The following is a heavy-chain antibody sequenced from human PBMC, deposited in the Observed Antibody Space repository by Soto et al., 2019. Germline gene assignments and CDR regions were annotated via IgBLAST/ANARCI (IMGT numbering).Heavy chain of an antibody. V-gene: IGHV3-21*01. Sequence: GGSLRLSCAASGFTFSSYSMNWVRQAPGKGLEWVSSISSSSSYIYYADSVKGRFTISRENAKNSLYLQMNSLRAEDTAVYYCARDTSSPLYYDFWSGYFDAFDIWGQGTMVTVSS. CDR1: GFTFSSYS. D-gene: IGHD3-3*01. CDR3: ARDTSSPLYYDFWSGYFDAFDI. J-gene: IGHJ3*02. CDR2: ISSSSSYI.